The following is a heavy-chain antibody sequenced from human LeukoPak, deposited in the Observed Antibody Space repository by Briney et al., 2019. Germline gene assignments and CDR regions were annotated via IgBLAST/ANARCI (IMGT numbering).Heavy chain of an antibody. Sequence: GGSLRLSCAASGFTFSSYWMHWVRQAPGKGLVWVSRINTDGSSTSYADSVKGRFTISRDNAKNTLYLQMNSLRAEDTSVYYCARGRLGGTGMDVWGKGTTVTVSS. J-gene: IGHJ6*04. CDR3: ARGRLGGTGMDV. CDR2: INTDGSST. CDR1: GFTFSSYW. V-gene: IGHV3-74*01. D-gene: IGHD4-23*01.